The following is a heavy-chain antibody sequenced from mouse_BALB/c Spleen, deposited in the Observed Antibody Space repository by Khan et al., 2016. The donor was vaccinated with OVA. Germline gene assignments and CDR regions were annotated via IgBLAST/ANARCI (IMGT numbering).Heavy chain of an antibody. CDR3: ARTARIKY. J-gene: IGHJ2*01. CDR2: ISYSGST. V-gene: IGHV3-2*02. D-gene: IGHD1-2*01. CDR1: GYSITSGYG. Sequence: LEESGPGLVKPSQSLSLTCTVTGYSITSGYGWNWIRQFPGNKLEWMGYISYSGSTNYNPSLKSRISITRDTSKNQFFLQLNSVTTEDTATYYCARTARIKYWGQGTTLTVSS.